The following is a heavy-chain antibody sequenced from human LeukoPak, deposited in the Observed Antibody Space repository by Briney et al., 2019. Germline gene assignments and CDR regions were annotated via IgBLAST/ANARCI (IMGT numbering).Heavy chain of an antibody. V-gene: IGHV1-69*13. CDR3: ARGPEYYDFWSGYYNFWPSSTATYYGMDV. Sequence: ASVKVSCKASGGTFSSYAISWVRQAPGQGLEWMGGIIPIFGTANYAQKFQGRVTITADESTSTAYMELSSLRSEDTAVYYCARGPEYYDFWSGYYNFWPSSTATYYGMDVWGQGTTVTVSS. CDR1: GGTFSSYA. CDR2: IIPIFGTA. J-gene: IGHJ6*02. D-gene: IGHD3-3*01.